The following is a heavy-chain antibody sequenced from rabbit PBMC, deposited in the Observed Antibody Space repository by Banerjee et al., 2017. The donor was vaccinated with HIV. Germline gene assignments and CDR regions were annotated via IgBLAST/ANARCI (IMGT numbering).Heavy chain of an antibody. V-gene: IGHV1S45*01. CDR1: GFSFSNKCV. J-gene: IGHJ4*01. CDR2: INTNSGNT. Sequence: QEQLEESGGDLVKPEGSLTLTCTASGFSFSNKCVMCWVRQAPGKGLEWIACINTNSGNTVYASWANGRFTITRSTSLNTVTLQMTSLTAADTATYFCARGGAGVNGFYYFNLWGPGTLVTVS. D-gene: IGHD1-1*01. CDR3: ARGGAGVNGFYYFNL.